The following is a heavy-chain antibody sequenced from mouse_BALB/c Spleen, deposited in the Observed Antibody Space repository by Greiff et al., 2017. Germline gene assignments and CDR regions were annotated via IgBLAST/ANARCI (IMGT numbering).Heavy chain of an antibody. CDR1: GFTFSSYT. CDR3: ARGITTYFDV. D-gene: IGHD2-4*01. V-gene: IGHV5-12-2*01. J-gene: IGHJ1*01. Sequence: EVMLVESGGGLVQPGGSLKLSCAASGFTFSSYTMSWVRQTPEKRLEWVAYISNGGGSTYYPDTVKGRFTISRDNAKNTLYLQMSSLKSEDTAMYYCARGITTYFDVWGAGTTVTVSS. CDR2: ISNGGGST.